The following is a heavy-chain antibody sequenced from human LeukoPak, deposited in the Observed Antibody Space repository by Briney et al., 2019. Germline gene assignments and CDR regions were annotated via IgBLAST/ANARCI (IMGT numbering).Heavy chain of an antibody. Sequence: GASXXVXCKASGYTFTCYYMHWVRQAPGQGLEWMGRINPNSGGTNYAQKFQGRVTMTRDTSISTAYMELSRLRSDDTAVYYCARDKMVEMATLDYWGQGTLVTVSS. V-gene: IGHV1-2*06. J-gene: IGHJ4*02. CDR1: GYTFTCYY. D-gene: IGHD5-24*01. CDR2: INPNSGGT. CDR3: ARDKMVEMATLDY.